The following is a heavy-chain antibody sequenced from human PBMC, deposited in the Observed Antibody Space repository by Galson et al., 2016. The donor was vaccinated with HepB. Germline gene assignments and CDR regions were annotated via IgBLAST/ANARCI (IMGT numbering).Heavy chain of an antibody. V-gene: IGHV3-48*01. J-gene: IGHJ4*02. D-gene: IGHD2-21*01. Sequence: SLRLSCAASGFTFSSYNMNWIRQAPGRGLEWLSYTSWTSSTTYYADSVKGRFTISRDNAKNSLYLHMSSLRVDDTALYYCTRDPASYNWGQGTLVLVSS. CDR2: TSWTSSTT. CDR3: TRDPASYN. CDR1: GFTFSSYN.